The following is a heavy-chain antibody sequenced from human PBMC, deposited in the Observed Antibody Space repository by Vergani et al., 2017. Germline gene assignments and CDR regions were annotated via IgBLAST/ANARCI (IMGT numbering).Heavy chain of an antibody. J-gene: IGHJ4*02. Sequence: QVHLVESGGGVVQPGRSLTLSCVASGFSFRGHGMHWVRQAPGKGLEWVAVISYDGSNKYYADSVKGRFTISRDNSKNTLYLQMNSLRAEDTAVYYCARDPERAAAGTVLFDYWGQGTLVTVSS. CDR1: GFSFRGHG. V-gene: IGHV3-30*03. CDR3: ARDPERAAAGTVLFDY. CDR2: ISYDGSNK. D-gene: IGHD6-13*01.